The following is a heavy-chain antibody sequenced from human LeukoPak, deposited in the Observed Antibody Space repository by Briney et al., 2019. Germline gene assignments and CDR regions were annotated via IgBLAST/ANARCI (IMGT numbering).Heavy chain of an antibody. CDR2: IYYSGST. CDR3: ARAYSGSQYRRGSDWFDP. CDR1: GGSISSYY. Sequence: SETLSLTCTVSGGSISSYYWSWIRQPPGKGLEWIGYIYYSGSTYYNPSLKSRVTISVDTSKNQFSLKLSSVTAADTAVYYCARAYSGSQYRRGSDWFDPWGQGTLVTVSS. V-gene: IGHV4-59*12. D-gene: IGHD1-26*01. J-gene: IGHJ5*02.